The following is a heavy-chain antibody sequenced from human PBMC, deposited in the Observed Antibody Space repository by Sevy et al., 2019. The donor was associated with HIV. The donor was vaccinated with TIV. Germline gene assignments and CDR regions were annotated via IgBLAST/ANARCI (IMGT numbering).Heavy chain of an antibody. J-gene: IGHJ5*02. V-gene: IGHV1-69*13. CDR1: RDTFNTYA. Sequence: ASVKVSCKASRDTFNTYAIVWVRQAPGQGLEWMGGIVPKFGSANYAQKFEGKVTMTADESTTTAHMELSSLRAEDTAVYYCTRNGGAFDNGFDPWGQGTLVTVSS. D-gene: IGHD2-8*01. CDR2: IVPKFGSA. CDR3: TRNGGAFDNGFDP.